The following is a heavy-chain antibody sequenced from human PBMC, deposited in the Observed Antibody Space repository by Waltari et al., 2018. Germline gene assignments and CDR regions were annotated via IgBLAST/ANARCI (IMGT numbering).Heavy chain of an antibody. CDR2: MNPNSGNT. CDR3: ARGRGRYCSSTSCYYYYGMDV. D-gene: IGHD2-2*01. Sequence: QVQLVQSGAEVKKPGASVKVSCKASGYTFTSYDINWVRQATGQGLEWMGWMNPNSGNTGYAQKFQGRVTMTRNTSISTAYMELSSLRSEDTAVYYCARGRGRYCSSTSCYYYYGMDVWGQGTTVTVSS. J-gene: IGHJ6*02. V-gene: IGHV1-8*01. CDR1: GYTFTSYD.